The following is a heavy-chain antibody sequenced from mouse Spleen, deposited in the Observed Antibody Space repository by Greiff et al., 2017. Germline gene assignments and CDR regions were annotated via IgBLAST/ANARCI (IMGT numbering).Heavy chain of an antibody. V-gene: IGHV14-4*01. CDR3: TTRLRIYYDYDGAWFAY. CDR2: IDPENGDT. Sequence: EVQLQQSGAELVRPGASVKLSCTASGFNIKDDYMHWVKQRPEQGLEWIGWIDPENGDTEYASKFQGKATITADTSSNTAYLQLSSLTSEDTAVYYCTTRLRIYYDYDGAWFAYWGQGTLVTVSA. J-gene: IGHJ3*01. CDR1: GFNIKDDY. D-gene: IGHD2-4*01.